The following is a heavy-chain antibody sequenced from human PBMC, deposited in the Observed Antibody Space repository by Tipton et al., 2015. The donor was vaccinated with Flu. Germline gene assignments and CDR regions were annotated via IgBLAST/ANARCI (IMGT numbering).Heavy chain of an antibody. Sequence: LRLSCTVSGGSISSYYWSWIRQPPGKGLEWIGYIYYSGSTNYNPSLKSRVTISVDTSKNQFSLKLSSVTAADTAVYYCARGVGYCSGGSCYSEWFWFDPWGQGTLVTVSS. CDR3: ARGVGYCSGGSCYSEWFWFDP. CDR1: GGSISSYY. D-gene: IGHD2-15*01. J-gene: IGHJ5*02. CDR2: IYYSGST. V-gene: IGHV4-59*01.